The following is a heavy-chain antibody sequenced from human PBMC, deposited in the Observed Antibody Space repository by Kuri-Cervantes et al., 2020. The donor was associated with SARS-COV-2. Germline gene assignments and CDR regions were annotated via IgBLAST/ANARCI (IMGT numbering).Heavy chain of an antibody. J-gene: IGHJ4*02. CDR2: IYYSGST. Sequence: ESLKISCTVSGGSISSSSYYWGWIRQPPGKGLEWIGSIYYSGSTYYNPSLKSRVTISVDTSKNQFSLKLSSVTAADTAVYYCARSGDYGGYYFDYWGQGTLVTVSS. D-gene: IGHD4-23*01. CDR1: GGSISSSSYY. V-gene: IGHV4-39*01. CDR3: ARSGDYGGYYFDY.